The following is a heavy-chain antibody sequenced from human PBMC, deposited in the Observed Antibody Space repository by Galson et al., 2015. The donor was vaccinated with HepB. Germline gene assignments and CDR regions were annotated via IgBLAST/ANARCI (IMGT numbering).Heavy chain of an antibody. V-gene: IGHV1-46*01. CDR3: AALFLEYSSSLSSDY. J-gene: IGHJ4*02. CDR2: INPSGGST. Sequence: SVKVSCKASGGTFSSYAISWVRQAPGQGLEWMGIINPSGGSTSYAQKFQGRVTMTRDTSTSTVYMELSSLRSEDTAVYYCAALFLEYSSSLSSDYWGQGTLVTVSS. D-gene: IGHD6-6*01. CDR1: GGTFSSYA.